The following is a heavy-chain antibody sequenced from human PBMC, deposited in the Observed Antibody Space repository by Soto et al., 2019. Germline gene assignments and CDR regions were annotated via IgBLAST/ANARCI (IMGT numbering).Heavy chain of an antibody. CDR1: GYTFTGYY. Sequence: ASVKVSCKASGYTFTGYYMHWVRQAPGQGLEWMGWINPNSGGTNYAQKFQGWVTMTRDTSISTAYMELSRLRSDDTAVYYCAREENSSSSGYDYWGQGTLVTVSS. D-gene: IGHD6-6*01. CDR2: INPNSGGT. V-gene: IGHV1-2*04. J-gene: IGHJ4*02. CDR3: AREENSSSSGYDY.